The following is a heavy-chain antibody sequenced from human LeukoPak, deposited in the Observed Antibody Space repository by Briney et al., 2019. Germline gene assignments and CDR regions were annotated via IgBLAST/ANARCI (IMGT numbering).Heavy chain of an antibody. CDR2: TYYRSKWYN. CDR1: GDSVSSNSAA. V-gene: IGHV6-1*01. J-gene: IGHJ3*02. Sequence: SQTLSLTCAISGDSVSSNSAAWNWIRQSPSRGLEWLGRTYYRSKWYNDYAVSVKSRVTINPDTSKNQFSLQLNSVTPEDTAVYYCAAFNAPLDAFDIWGQGTMVTVSS. D-gene: IGHD2-8*01. CDR3: AAFNAPLDAFDI.